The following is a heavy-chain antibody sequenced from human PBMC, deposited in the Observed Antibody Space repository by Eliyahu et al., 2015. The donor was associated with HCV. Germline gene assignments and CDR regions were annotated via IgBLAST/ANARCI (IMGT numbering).Heavy chain of an antibody. CDR2: IDSSSSFI. V-gene: IGHV3-21*01. D-gene: IGHD2-15*01. CDR3: ARPGSETYYFDY. Sequence: EVRLVESGGGLVKPGESLRPSCAASGFTFRSYTMNWVRQAPGKGLEWVSSIDSSSSFIYYAESVEGRFTISRDNAKNSLYLQMGSLRVEDTAVYYCARPGSETYYFDYWGLGTLVTVSS. CDR1: GFTFRSYT. J-gene: IGHJ4*02.